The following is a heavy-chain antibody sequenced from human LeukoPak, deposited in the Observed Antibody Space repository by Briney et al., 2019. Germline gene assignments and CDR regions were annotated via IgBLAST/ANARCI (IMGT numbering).Heavy chain of an antibody. CDR3: ARRRAARPRDYFDY. V-gene: IGHV4-59*08. CDR1: GGSISSYY. D-gene: IGHD6-6*01. CDR2: IYYSGST. J-gene: IGHJ4*02. Sequence: SETLSLTCTVSGGSISSYYWSWIRQPPGKGLEWIGYIYYSGSTYYNPSLKSRVTISVDTSKNQFSLKLSSVTAADTAVYYCARRRAARPRDYFDYWGQGTLVTVSS.